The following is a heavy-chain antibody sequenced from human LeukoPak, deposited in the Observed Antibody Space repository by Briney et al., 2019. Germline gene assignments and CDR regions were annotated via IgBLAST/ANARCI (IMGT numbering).Heavy chain of an antibody. J-gene: IGHJ3*02. CDR2: IYYSGST. Sequence: SETLSLTCTVSGGSISSYYWSWIRQPPGKGLEWIGYIYYSGSTNYNPSLKSRVTISVDTSKNQFSLQLNSVTPEDTAVYYCARDQPRVAAPGAFDIWGQGTMVTVSS. CDR1: GGSISSYY. CDR3: ARDQPRVAAPGAFDI. D-gene: IGHD6-19*01. V-gene: IGHV4-59*12.